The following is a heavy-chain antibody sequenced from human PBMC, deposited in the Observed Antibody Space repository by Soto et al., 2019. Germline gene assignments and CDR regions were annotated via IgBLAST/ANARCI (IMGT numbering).Heavy chain of an antibody. Sequence: GASVKVSCKASGYTFTSYAMHWVRQAPGQRLEWMGWINAGNGNTKYSQKFQGRVTITRDTSASTAYMELSSLRSEDTAVYYCARQRIAAAGTGWFDPWGQGTLVTVSS. CDR1: GYTFTSYA. D-gene: IGHD6-13*01. CDR2: INAGNGNT. V-gene: IGHV1-3*01. CDR3: ARQRIAAAGTGWFDP. J-gene: IGHJ5*02.